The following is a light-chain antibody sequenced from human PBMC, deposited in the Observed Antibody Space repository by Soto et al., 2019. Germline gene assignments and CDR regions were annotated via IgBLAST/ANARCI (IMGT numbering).Light chain of an antibody. CDR2: GAS. CDR1: QSVSSSY. J-gene: IGKJ1*01. V-gene: IGKV3-20*01. CDR3: QQSGSSPPQT. Sequence: EIVLTQSPGTLSLSPGERATLSCRASQSVSSSYLAWYQQKPGQAPRLLIYGASSRATGIPDRFSGSGSGTDFTLTISRLEPEDFAVYYCQQSGSSPPQTFGQGTKVEIK.